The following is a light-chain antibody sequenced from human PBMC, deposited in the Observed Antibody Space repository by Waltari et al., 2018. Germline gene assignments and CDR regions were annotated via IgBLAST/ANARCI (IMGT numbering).Light chain of an antibody. CDR3: QHRSSWPRT. CDR1: QSVNNK. CDR2: DAS. Sequence: EIVLTQSPATLSLSPGDRATLSCRASQSVNNKLAWYQQKPGQAPRLLIYDASTRATGVPARFSGSGSGTDLTLSISSLEPEDFAVYYCQHRSSWPRTFGGGTKLEIK. J-gene: IGKJ4*01. V-gene: IGKV3-11*01.